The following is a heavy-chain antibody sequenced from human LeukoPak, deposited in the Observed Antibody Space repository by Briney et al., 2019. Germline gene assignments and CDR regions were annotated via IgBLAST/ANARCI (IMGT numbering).Heavy chain of an antibody. CDR3: ARSLSTGWLFLDY. V-gene: IGHV3-53*01. J-gene: IGHJ4*02. CDR1: GFTVSSNH. D-gene: IGHD2-8*02. Sequence: GGSLRLSCAASGFTVSSNHMNWVRQAPGKGLEWVSVIYSGGSTSYADSVKGRFTISRDNSKNTLYLQMNSLRAEDTAVYYCARSLSTGWLFLDYWGQGTLVTVSS. CDR2: IYSGGST.